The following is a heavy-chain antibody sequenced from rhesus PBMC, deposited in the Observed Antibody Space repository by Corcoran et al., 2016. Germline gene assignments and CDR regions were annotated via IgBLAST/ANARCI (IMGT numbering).Heavy chain of an antibody. D-gene: IGHD6-25*01. CDR2: IYGRRTST. CDR3: AREVYSGSWDY. J-gene: IGHJ4*01. Sequence: QVQLQESGPGVVKPSETLSLTCAVSGGSISDSYRWSWIRQPPGKGREWIGYIYGRRTSTNNNPSLKRRVTISKDTSKNQFSLKLSSVTAADTAVYYCAREVYSGSWDYWGQGVLVTVSS. CDR1: GGSISDSYR. V-gene: IGHV4S10*01.